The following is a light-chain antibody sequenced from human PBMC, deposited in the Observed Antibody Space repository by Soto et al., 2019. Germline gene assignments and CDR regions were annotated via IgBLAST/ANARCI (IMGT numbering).Light chain of an antibody. V-gene: IGKV3-15*01. Sequence: EIVMTQSPATLSVSPGERATLSCRASQSVSSNLAWYQQKPGQAPMLLIYHASTRATGIPARFSGSGSGTEFTLTISSLQSGDFAVYYCQQYNKWPLTFGGGTKVEIK. J-gene: IGKJ4*01. CDR2: HAS. CDR3: QQYNKWPLT. CDR1: QSVSSN.